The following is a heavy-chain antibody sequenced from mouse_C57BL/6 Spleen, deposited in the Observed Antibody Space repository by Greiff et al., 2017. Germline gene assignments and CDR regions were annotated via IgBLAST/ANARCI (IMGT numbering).Heavy chain of an antibody. CDR3: ATYSYYYGSSFYFDY. V-gene: IGHV1-26*01. D-gene: IGHD1-1*01. CDR1: GYTFTDYY. CDR2: INPNNGGT. J-gene: IGHJ2*01. Sequence: EVQLQQSGPELVKPGASVKISCKASGYTFTDYYMNWVKQSHGKSLEWIGDINPNNGGTSYNQKFKGKATLTVDKSSSTAYMELRSLTSEDSAVYYCATYSYYYGSSFYFDYWGQGTTLTVSS.